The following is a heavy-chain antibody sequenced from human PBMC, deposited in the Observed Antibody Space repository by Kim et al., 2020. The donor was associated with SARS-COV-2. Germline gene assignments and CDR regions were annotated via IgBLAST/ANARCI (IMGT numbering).Heavy chain of an antibody. J-gene: IGHJ5*02. CDR1: GFTFSSYA. CDR3: ARENDYVSDYYRQLGA. V-gene: IGHV3-33*01. D-gene: IGHD3-16*01. Sequence: GGSLRLSCAASGFTFSSYAMHWVRQAPGKGLEWVAVIWYDGNNKYYVDSVKGRFTISRDNSKNTVYLQMNSLRAEDTAVYYCARENDYVSDYYRQLGAWGQGTLVTVSS. CDR2: IWYDGNNK.